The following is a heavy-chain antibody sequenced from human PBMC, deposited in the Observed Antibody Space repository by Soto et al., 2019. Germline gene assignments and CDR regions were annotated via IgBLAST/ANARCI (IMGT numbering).Heavy chain of an antibody. CDR1: GGPISRYR. Sequence: KHSDTLSLTCTVSGGPISRYRWSWIRQPPGKGLEWIGYIYYSGSTKYNPALKSRVTISVDTSNNQFALKLNSVTAADTAVYYCARDRSIPAGDDYSFYGMDVWGQGTTVTVSS. CDR2: IYYSGST. D-gene: IGHD6-6*01. V-gene: IGHV4-59*01. J-gene: IGHJ6*02. CDR3: ARDRSIPAGDDYSFYGMDV.